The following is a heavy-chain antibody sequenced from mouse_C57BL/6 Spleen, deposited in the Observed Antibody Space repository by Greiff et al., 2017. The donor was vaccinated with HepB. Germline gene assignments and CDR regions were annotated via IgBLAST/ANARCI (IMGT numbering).Heavy chain of an antibody. J-gene: IGHJ2*01. V-gene: IGHV1-64*01. CDR2: IHPNSGST. CDR3: ARNYSNDY. Sequence: QVHVKQSGAELVKPGASVKLSCKASGYTFTSYWMHWVKQRPGQGLEWIGMIHPNSGSTNYNEKFKSKATLTVDKSSSTAYMQLSSLTSEDSAVYYCARNYSNDYWGQGTTLTVSS. CDR1: GYTFTSYW. D-gene: IGHD2-5*01.